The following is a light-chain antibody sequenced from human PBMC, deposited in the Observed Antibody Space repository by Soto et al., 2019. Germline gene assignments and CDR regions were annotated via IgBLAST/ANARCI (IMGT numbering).Light chain of an antibody. V-gene: IGLV2-14*03. J-gene: IGLJ2*01. CDR2: EVS. CDR3: SSYTSSGTVL. Sequence: QSALTQPASVSGSPGQSITISCTGTGSDVGGYTYVSWYQQHPGKAPKLMIYEVSNRPSGDSNRFSGSKSGNTASLTISGLQAEDEADYYCSSYTSSGTVLFGGGTKLTVL. CDR1: GSDVGGYTY.